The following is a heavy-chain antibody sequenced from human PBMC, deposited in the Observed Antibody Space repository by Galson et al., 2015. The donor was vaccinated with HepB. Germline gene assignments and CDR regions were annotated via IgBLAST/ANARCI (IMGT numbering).Heavy chain of an antibody. D-gene: IGHD4-23*01. CDR2: ISSSSTTI. Sequence: SLRLSCAASTFIFSTYSMNWVRQAPEKGLEWVSYISSSSTTIYYADSVKGRFTISRDNAKNSLYLQMNSLRAEDTAVYYCVFIRGNGLKPLDYWGQGTLVTVSS. V-gene: IGHV3-48*04. J-gene: IGHJ4*02. CDR3: VFIRGNGLKPLDY. CDR1: TFIFSTYS.